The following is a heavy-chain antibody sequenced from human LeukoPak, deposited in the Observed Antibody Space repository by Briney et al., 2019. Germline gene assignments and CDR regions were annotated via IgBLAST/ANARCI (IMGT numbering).Heavy chain of an antibody. Sequence: SETLSLTCTVSGDSISSGGYYWSWIRQHPGKGLEWIGYIYYSGSTYYNPSLKSRVTISVDTSKNQFSLKLSSVTAADTAVYYCAGGGNGGFFDYWGQGTLVTVSS. V-gene: IGHV4-31*03. CDR3: AGGGNGGFFDY. CDR2: IYYSGST. J-gene: IGHJ4*02. D-gene: IGHD2-15*01. CDR1: GDSISSGGYY.